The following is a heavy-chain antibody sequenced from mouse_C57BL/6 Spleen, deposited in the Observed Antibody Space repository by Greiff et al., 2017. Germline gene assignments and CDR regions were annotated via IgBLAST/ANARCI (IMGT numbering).Heavy chain of an antibody. CDR2: IWGVGST. CDR1: GFSLTSYG. CDR3: ASGGSSLFAY. Sequence: VNVVESGPGLVAPSQSLSITCTVSGFSLTSYGVDWVRQSPGKGLEWLGVIWGVGSTNYNSALKSRLSISKDNSKSQVFLKMNSLQTDDTAMYYCASGGSSLFAYWGQGTLVTVSA. D-gene: IGHD1-1*01. J-gene: IGHJ3*01. V-gene: IGHV2-6*01.